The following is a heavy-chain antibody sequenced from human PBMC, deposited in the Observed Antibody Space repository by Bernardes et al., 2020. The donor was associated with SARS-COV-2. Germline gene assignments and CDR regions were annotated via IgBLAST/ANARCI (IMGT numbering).Heavy chain of an antibody. J-gene: IGHJ2*01. CDR3: VREVSDSMSLGWPFDL. D-gene: IGHD6-19*01. Sequence: GGSLRLSCEASGFVFSSSDMHWVRQVSGKGLEWVSAIGIRFDTYYAGSVKGRFTISRENGKNSLYLQMNSLTAGDTAVYYCVREVSDSMSLGWPFDLWGRGTLVTVSS. V-gene: IGHV3-13*01. CDR1: GFVFSSSD. CDR2: IGIRFDT.